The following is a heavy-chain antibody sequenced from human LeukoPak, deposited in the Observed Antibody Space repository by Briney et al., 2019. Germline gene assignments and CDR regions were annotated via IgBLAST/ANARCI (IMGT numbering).Heavy chain of an antibody. D-gene: IGHD2-15*01. CDR1: GGSISSSSYY. J-gene: IGHJ5*02. Sequence: SETLSLTCTVSGGSISSSSYYWGWIRQPPGKGLEWIGSIYYSGSTYYNPSLKSRVTISVDTSKNQFSLKLSSVTAADTAVYYCARDAGYCSGGSCNWFDPWGQGTLVTVSS. CDR3: ARDAGYCSGGSCNWFDP. V-gene: IGHV4-39*07. CDR2: IYYSGST.